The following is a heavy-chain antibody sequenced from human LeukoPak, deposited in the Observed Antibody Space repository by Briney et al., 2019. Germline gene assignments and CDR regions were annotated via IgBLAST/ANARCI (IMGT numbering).Heavy chain of an antibody. J-gene: IGHJ4*02. V-gene: IGHV2-5*01. CDR2: IYWNDDK. D-gene: IGHD3-10*01. CDR3: AHRGMLRGLVISFDY. CDR1: GFSLNTNGVG. Sequence: SGPTLLKPTQTLTLTCTFSGFSLNTNGVGVGWIRQPPGKALESLALIYWNDDKRYSPSLRSRLTISKDTSNNQVLLTMTNMDPVDTATYYCAHRGMLRGLVISFDYWGQGTLVTVSS.